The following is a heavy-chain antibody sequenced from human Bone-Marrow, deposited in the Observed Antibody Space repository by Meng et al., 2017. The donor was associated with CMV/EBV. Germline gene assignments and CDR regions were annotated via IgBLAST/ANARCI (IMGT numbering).Heavy chain of an antibody. V-gene: IGHV3-30*18. J-gene: IGHJ4*02. CDR2: ISYDGSNK. CDR1: GFTFSSYG. Sequence: ASGFTFSSYGMHWVRQAPGKGLEWVAVISYDGSNKYYADSVKGRFTISRDNSKNTLYLQMNSLRAEDTAVYYCAKGRRVPAATYIDYWGQGTLVTVSS. D-gene: IGHD2-2*01. CDR3: AKGRRVPAATYIDY.